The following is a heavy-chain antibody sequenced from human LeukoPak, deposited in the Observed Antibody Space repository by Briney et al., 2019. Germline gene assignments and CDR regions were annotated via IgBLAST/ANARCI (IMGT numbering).Heavy chain of an antibody. V-gene: IGHV3-23*01. D-gene: IGHD3-22*01. CDR1: GFTFSSYS. J-gene: IGHJ4*02. Sequence: PGGSLRLSCAASGFTFSSYSMNWVRQAPGKGLEWVSAISGSGGSTYYADSVKGRFTISRDNSKNTLYLQMNSLRAEDTAVYYCAKDPTDGSSGYRMYYFDYWGQGTLVTVSS. CDR3: AKDPTDGSSGYRMYYFDY. CDR2: ISGSGGST.